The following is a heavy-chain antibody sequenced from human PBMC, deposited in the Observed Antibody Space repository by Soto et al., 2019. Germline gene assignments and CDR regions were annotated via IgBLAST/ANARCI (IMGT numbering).Heavy chain of an antibody. J-gene: IGHJ5*02. CDR2: INPNSGGT. D-gene: IGHD3-9*01. V-gene: IGHV1-2*04. CDR3: ARDGKLGYFDPVPSHWFDP. Sequence: GASVKVSCKASGYTFTGYYMHWVRQAPGQGLEWMGWINPNSGGTNYAQKFQGWVTMTRDTSISTAYMELSRLRSDDTAVYYCARDGKLGYFDPVPSHWFDPWGQGTLVTVSS. CDR1: GYTFTGYY.